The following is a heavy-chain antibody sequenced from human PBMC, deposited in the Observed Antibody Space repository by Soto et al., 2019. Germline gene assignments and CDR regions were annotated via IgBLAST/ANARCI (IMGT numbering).Heavy chain of an antibody. CDR2: IIPIFGTA. J-gene: IGHJ4*02. D-gene: IGHD2-15*01. CDR3: ARDRLVDYCSGGSCYATPPSFDY. Sequence: ASVKVSCKASGGTFSSYAISWVRQAPGQGLEWMGGIIPIFGTANYAQKFQGRVTITADKSTSTAYMELSSLRSEDTAVYYCARDRLVDYCSGGSCYATPPSFDYWGQGTLVTVSS. CDR1: GGTFSSYA. V-gene: IGHV1-69*06.